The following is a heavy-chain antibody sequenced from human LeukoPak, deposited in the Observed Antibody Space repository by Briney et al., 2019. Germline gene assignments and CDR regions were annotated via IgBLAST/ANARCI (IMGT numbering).Heavy chain of an antibody. Sequence: PSETLSLTCTLSGGSISSYYWSCIRDPAGKGLEWFGRIYSSRSTNYNPSLKSRVTMSVDTSKNQFSLKLSSVTAADTAVYYCARAVAAGTSGWFDPWGQGTLVTVSS. D-gene: IGHD6-13*01. CDR1: GGSISSYY. CDR2: IYSSRST. CDR3: ARAVAAGTSGWFDP. J-gene: IGHJ5*02. V-gene: IGHV4-4*07.